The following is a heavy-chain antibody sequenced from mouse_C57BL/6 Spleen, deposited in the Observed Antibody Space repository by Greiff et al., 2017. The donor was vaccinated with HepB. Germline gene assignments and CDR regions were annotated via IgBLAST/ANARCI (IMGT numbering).Heavy chain of an antibody. J-gene: IGHJ4*01. CDR3: ARVDYSYAMDY. V-gene: IGHV3-5*01. Sequence: EVKLQESGPGLVKPSQTVFLTCTVTGISITTGNYRWSWIRQFPGNKLEWIGYIYYSGTITYNPSLTSRTTITRDTPKNQFFLEMNSLTAEDTATYYCARVDYSYAMDYWGQGTSVTVSS. D-gene: IGHD2-4*01. CDR1: GISITTGNYR. CDR2: IYYSGTI.